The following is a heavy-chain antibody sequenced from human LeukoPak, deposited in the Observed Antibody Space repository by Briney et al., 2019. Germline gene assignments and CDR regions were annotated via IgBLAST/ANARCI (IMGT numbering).Heavy chain of an antibody. Sequence: SETLSLTCTVSGGSISSSSYYWGWIRQPPGKGLEWIRSIYYIGSTYYNQSLTSRVTISVDTSKNQFSLKLSSVTAADTAVYYCARDVTSPGSYDSSGYNAFDIWGQGTMVTVSS. D-gene: IGHD3-22*01. CDR1: GGSISSSSYY. CDR2: IYYIGST. CDR3: ARDVTSPGSYDSSGYNAFDI. V-gene: IGHV4-39*07. J-gene: IGHJ3*02.